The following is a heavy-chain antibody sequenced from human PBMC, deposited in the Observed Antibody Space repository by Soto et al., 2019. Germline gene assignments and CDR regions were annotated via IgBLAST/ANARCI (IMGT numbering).Heavy chain of an antibody. Sequence: EVQLVESGGGLVQPGGSLRLSCAASGFTVSSNYMSWVRQAPGKGLEWVSVIYSGGSTYYADSVKGRFTISRHNSKNTRYLQMNSLRAEDTAVYYCARSGGYSSGWSFDYWFQGTLVTVS. D-gene: IGHD6-19*01. V-gene: IGHV3-53*04. CDR3: ARSGGYSSGWSFDY. J-gene: IGHJ4*02. CDR2: IYSGGST. CDR1: GFTVSSNY.